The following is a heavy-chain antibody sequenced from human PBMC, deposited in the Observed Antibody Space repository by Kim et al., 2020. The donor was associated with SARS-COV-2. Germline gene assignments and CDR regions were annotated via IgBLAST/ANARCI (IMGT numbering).Heavy chain of an antibody. CDR3: ARHQGAVAEYYYGRDV. Sequence: SETLSLTCTVSGGSISSSSYYWGWIRQPPGKGLEWIGGIYYSGSTYYNPSLKSRVTISVDTSKNQFSLKLSSVTAADTAVYYCARHQGAVAEYYYGRDVWGQGTTVTVSS. CDR2: IYYSGST. V-gene: IGHV4-39*01. D-gene: IGHD6-19*01. CDR1: GGSISSSSYY. J-gene: IGHJ6*02.